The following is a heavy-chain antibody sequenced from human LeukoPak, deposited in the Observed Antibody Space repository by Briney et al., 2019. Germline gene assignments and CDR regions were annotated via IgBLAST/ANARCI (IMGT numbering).Heavy chain of an antibody. J-gene: IGHJ4*02. Sequence: SETLSLTCTVSGGSISSGSYYWAWIRQTPGKGLEWIGEINHAGTADYNPSLKSRVTISVDTSKNQFSLRLNSVTPADTAVYYCARLNLEYLYSSGPNDYWGQGTLVTVSS. CDR2: INHAGTA. V-gene: IGHV4-39*07. D-gene: IGHD3-10*01. CDR1: GGSISSGSYY. CDR3: ARLNLEYLYSSGPNDY.